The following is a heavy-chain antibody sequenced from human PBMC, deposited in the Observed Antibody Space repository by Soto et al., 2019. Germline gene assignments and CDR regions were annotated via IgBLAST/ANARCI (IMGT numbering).Heavy chain of an antibody. CDR3: ASSSSSWLNDAFDI. CDR2: ISYDGSNK. J-gene: IGHJ3*02. CDR1: GFTFSSYA. D-gene: IGHD6-13*01. V-gene: IGHV3-30-3*01. Sequence: GGSLRLSCAASGFTFSSYAMHWVRQAPGKGLEWVAVISYDGSNKYYADSVKGRFTISRDNSKNTLYLQMNSLRAEDTAVYYCASSSSSWLNDAFDIWGQGTMVTVS.